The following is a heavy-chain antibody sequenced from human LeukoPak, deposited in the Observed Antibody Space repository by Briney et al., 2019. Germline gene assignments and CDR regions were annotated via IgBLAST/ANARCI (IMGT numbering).Heavy chain of an antibody. V-gene: IGHV3-30*03. J-gene: IGHJ2*01. CDR2: ISYDGSNK. CDR3: ARARSVVVTPRGYFDL. Sequence: PGGSLRLSCAASGFTFSSYGMHWVRQAPGEGLEGVAVISYDGSNKYYADSAKGRFTISRDNSKNTLYLQMNSLRAEDTAVYYCARARSVVVTPRGYFDLWGRGTLVTVSS. CDR1: GFTFSSYG. D-gene: IGHD2-21*02.